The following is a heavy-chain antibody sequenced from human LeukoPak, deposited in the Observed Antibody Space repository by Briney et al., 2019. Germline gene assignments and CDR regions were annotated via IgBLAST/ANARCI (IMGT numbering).Heavy chain of an antibody. CDR2: FDPEEGEA. V-gene: IGHV1-24*01. Sequence: ASVKVSCKVSGYTLTEISMHWVRQAPGKGLEWMGGFDPEEGEAIYAQKFQGRVTMTEDTSTDTAYMELSSLRSEDTAVFYCVSDPITMIRGVIIEGFDPWGQGTLVTVSS. J-gene: IGHJ5*02. D-gene: IGHD3-10*01. CDR3: VSDPITMIRGVIIEGFDP. CDR1: GYTLTEIS.